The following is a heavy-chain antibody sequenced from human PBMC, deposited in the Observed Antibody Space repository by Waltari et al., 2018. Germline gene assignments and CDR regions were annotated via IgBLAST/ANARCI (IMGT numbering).Heavy chain of an antibody. D-gene: IGHD1-26*01. CDR3: ARVARGTLYDAFDI. V-gene: IGHV3-66*01. CDR1: GLAVRTSF. CDR2: IFGDDTT. J-gene: IGHJ3*02. Sequence: EVQLMESGGGLVQPGGSLRLSWVASGLAVRTSFMSWVRQAPGKGLEGVSAIFGDDTTYYTDSVKGRFSTSRDNSKNTLFLQMNSLRAEDTAVYYCARVARGTLYDAFDIWGQGTMVTVSS.